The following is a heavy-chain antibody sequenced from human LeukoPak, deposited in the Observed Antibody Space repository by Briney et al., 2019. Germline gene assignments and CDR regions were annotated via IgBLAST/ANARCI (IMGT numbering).Heavy chain of an antibody. CDR3: ARDSSSWYATGSRYYYYYYMDV. V-gene: IGHV1-69*05. CDR2: IIPIFGTA. J-gene: IGHJ6*03. CDR1: GGTFSSYA. D-gene: IGHD6-13*01. Sequence: SVKVSCKASGGTFSSYAISWVRQAPGQGLEWMGGIIPIFGTANYAQKFQGRVTITTDESTSTAYMELSSLRSEDTAVYYWARDSSSWYATGSRYYYYYYMDVWGKGTTVTVSS.